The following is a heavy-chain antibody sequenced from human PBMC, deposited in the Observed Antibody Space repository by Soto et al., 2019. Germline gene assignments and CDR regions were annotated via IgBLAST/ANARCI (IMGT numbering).Heavy chain of an antibody. J-gene: IGHJ4*02. V-gene: IGHV3-15*07. D-gene: IGHD2-2*01. CDR1: GFGFTNSC. CDR3: TSAGQYCTSTTCKAY. Sequence: EVQVVESGGGLVKPGASLRLSCTASGFGFTNSCMNWVRQAPGKGLEWVGRIKSKNDGGTTDYDAPVQGRFTISRDDSKTTIYLQMNSLKNEDTAVYYCTSAGQYCTSTTCKAYWGQGTPVTVSS. CDR2: IKSKNDGGTT.